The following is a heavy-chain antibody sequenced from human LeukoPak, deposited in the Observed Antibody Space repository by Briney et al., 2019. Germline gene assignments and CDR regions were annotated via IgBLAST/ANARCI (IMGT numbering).Heavy chain of an antibody. V-gene: IGHV3-23*01. J-gene: IGHJ4*02. CDR2: ISGSGGST. CDR3: AKVGVRIAAADTPIGALDY. CDR1: GFTFSSYA. D-gene: IGHD6-13*01. Sequence: LSGGSLTLSCAASGFTFSSYAMSWVRQAPGKGLEWVSAISGSGGSTYYADSVKGRFTISRDNSKNTLYLQMNSLRAEDTAVYYCAKVGVRIAAADTPIGALDYWGQGTLVTVSS.